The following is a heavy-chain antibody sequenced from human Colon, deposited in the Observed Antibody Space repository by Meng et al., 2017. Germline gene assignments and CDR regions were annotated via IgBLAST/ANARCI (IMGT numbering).Heavy chain of an antibody. CDR1: GGSISSGDYY. D-gene: IGHD4-17*01. J-gene: IGHJ5*02. CDR3: ARDRKHYGERGWFDP. Sequence: QVQLQGPVPVLVQPSQTLSLTWTVSGGSISSGDYYWSWIRQPPWKGLEWIGYIYYSGSTYSNASLKSRVTISIDRSKNQFSLKLSSVTAADTAVYYCARDRKHYGERGWFDPWGQGTLVTVSS. V-gene: IGHV4-30-4*01. CDR2: IYYSGST.